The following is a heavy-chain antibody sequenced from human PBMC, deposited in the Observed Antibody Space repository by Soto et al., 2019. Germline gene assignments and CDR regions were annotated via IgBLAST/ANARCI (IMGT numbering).Heavy chain of an antibody. J-gene: IGHJ4*02. CDR2: LSGNGVKT. CDR1: GFTFSSYG. CDR3: AKDLAGNFDY. V-gene: IGHV3-23*01. Sequence: GGSLRLSCGAFGFTFSSYGMSWVRQAPGKGLEWVSALSGNGVKTYYAASVKGRFTISRDNSKNTLYLQMNSLRAEETAVYYCAKDLAGNFDYWGQGTLVTVSS.